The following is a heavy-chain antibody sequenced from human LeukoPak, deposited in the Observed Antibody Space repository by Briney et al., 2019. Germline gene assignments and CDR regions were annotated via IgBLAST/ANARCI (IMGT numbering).Heavy chain of an antibody. V-gene: IGHV3-7*01. D-gene: IGHD3-22*01. CDR2: IKYDGSEK. J-gene: IGHJ5*02. CDR3: ARARPWLGVSTWFDP. CDR1: GFIFSDYW. Sequence: GGSLRLSCEASGFIFSDYWMTWVRQAPGKGLEWVANIKYDGSEKYCVDSLKGRFTIARDNAKNSLYLEMNSLRAEDTAIYYCARARPWLGVSTWFDPWGQGTLVTVSS.